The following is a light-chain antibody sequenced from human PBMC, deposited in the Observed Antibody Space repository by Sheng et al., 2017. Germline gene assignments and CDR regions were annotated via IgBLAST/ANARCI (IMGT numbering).Light chain of an antibody. CDR2: AAS. Sequence: DIQLTQSPSFLSASVGDRVTITCRASQGISSYLAWYQQEPGKAPKLLVYAASILQSGVPSRFSGSGSGSDFTLSINSLQSEDFATYYCQQSYSIPYTFGQGTKLEIK. V-gene: IGKV1-39*01. CDR1: QGISSY. CDR3: QQSYSIPYT. J-gene: IGKJ2*01.